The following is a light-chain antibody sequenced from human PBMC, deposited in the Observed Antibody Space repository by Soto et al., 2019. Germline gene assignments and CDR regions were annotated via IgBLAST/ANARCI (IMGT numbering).Light chain of an antibody. J-gene: IGKJ3*01. CDR3: HQYNSWRRGT. Sequence: EIMRTQSPGTLSVSPVEGATLSCTASQSVNLNLAWYQQKPGQPPRLLRYGASTRATGIPVRFRGGGSGTEFTLSISSLQSEDSAVYYCHQYNSWRRGTFGPGTKVEIK. CDR1: QSVNLN. V-gene: IGKV3-15*01. CDR2: GAS.